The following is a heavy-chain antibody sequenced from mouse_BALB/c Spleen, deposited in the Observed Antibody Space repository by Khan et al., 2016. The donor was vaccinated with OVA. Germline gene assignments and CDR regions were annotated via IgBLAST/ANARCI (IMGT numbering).Heavy chain of an antibody. CDR1: GYTFTDYT. Sequence: QVQLQQSGPELVRPGVSVRISCKGSGYTFTDYTIHWVKQSHATSLEWIGIISTYYGNADYNQKFKGKATMTVDQSSSTAYMELARLTSEDSAIYYCARGDGVLLAHFDSWGQGTTLTVSS. CDR2: ISTYYGNA. J-gene: IGHJ2*01. D-gene: IGHD1-1*01. V-gene: IGHV1S137*01. CDR3: ARGDGVLLAHFDS.